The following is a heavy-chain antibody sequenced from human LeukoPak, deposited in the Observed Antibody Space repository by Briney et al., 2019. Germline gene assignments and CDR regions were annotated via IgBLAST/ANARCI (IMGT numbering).Heavy chain of an antibody. J-gene: IGHJ4*02. D-gene: IGHD3-16*02. V-gene: IGHV3-53*01. Sequence: PGGSLRLSCAASGFTVSSNYMSWVRQAPGKGLEWVSVIYSGGSTYYADSVKGRFTIPRDNSKNTLYLQMNSLRAEDTAVYYCALSRHGELRLGELSLNYWGQGTLVTVSS. CDR2: IYSGGST. CDR1: GFTVSSNY. CDR3: ALSRHGELRLGELSLNY.